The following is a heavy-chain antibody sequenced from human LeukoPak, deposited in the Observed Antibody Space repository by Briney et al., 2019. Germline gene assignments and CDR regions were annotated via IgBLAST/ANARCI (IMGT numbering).Heavy chain of an antibody. CDR3: ARDPGYYGKSVPDR. V-gene: IGHV3-33*01. J-gene: IGHJ5*02. CDR2: IWYEGSGD. D-gene: IGHD3-9*01. Sequence: GGSLRLSCIASGFTFNSHGMHWVRQAPGKGLEWVASIWYEGSGDYYVDSVKGRFTISRDNSKNTLYLKINSLRAEDTAVYYCARDPGYYGKSVPDRWGQGTLVTVSS. CDR1: GFTFNSHG.